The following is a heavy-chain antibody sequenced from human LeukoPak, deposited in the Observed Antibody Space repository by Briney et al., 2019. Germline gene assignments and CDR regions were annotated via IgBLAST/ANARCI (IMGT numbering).Heavy chain of an antibody. Sequence: GASVKVSCKASGGTFSSYAISWVRQAPGQGLEWMGGIIPIFGTANYAQKFQGRVTITADESTSTAYMELSSLRSEDTAVYYCARACSSTSCQTRDGWFDPWGQGTLVTVSS. J-gene: IGHJ5*02. V-gene: IGHV1-69*13. CDR2: IIPIFGTA. CDR1: GGTFSSYA. D-gene: IGHD2-2*01. CDR3: ARACSSTSCQTRDGWFDP.